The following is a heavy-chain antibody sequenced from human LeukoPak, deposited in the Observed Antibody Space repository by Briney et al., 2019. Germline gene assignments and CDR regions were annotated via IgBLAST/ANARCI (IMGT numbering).Heavy chain of an antibody. CDR2: INPSGGST. CDR3: ARAGTFCLDY. Sequence: GASVTVSCTASGYTFTSYYMHWVRQAPGQGLEWMGIINPSGGSTSYAQKFQGRVTMTRDTSTSTVYMELSSLRSEDTAVYYCARAGTFCLDYWGQGTLVTVSS. D-gene: IGHD1-1*01. J-gene: IGHJ4*02. V-gene: IGHV1-46*01. CDR1: GYTFTSYY.